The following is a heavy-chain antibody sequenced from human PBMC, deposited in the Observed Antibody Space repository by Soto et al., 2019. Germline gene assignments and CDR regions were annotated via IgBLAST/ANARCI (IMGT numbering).Heavy chain of an antibody. J-gene: IGHJ3*02. D-gene: IGHD6-13*01. V-gene: IGHV4-59*08. Sequence: SETLSLTCTVSGGSISSYYWSWIRQPPGKGLEWIGYIYYSGSTNYNPSLKSRVTISVDTSKNQFSLKLSSVTAADTAVYYCARHLIAAADAFDIWGQGTMVTVSS. CDR1: GGSISSYY. CDR3: ARHLIAAADAFDI. CDR2: IYYSGST.